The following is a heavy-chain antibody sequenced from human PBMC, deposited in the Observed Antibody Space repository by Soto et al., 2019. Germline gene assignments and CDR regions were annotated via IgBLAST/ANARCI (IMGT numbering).Heavy chain of an antibody. CDR3: ARTPRAQMIVLEVATRFDY. D-gene: IGHD2-15*01. J-gene: IGHJ4*02. Sequence: ASVKVSCKASGYTFTTYGFNWVRQAPGQGLEWMGWISPYNGDTNYAQNFQGRVTLTTDTSTSTAYMELRSLTSDDTAVYYCARTPRAQMIVLEVATRFDYRGQGTMVTVSS. CDR1: GYTFTTYG. CDR2: ISPYNGDT. V-gene: IGHV1-18*04.